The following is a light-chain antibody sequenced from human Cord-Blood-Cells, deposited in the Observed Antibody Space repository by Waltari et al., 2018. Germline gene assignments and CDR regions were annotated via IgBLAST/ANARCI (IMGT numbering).Light chain of an antibody. V-gene: IGKV1-5*03. CDR2: KAS. J-gene: IGKJ1*01. CDR1: QSISSW. Sequence: DIQMTQSPSTLSASVGDRVTITCRASQSISSWLAWYQQKPVKAPKLLIYKASSLESGVPSRFRGSGSGTEFTLTISSLQPDDFATYYCQQYNSYWTFGQGTKVEIK. CDR3: QQYNSYWT.